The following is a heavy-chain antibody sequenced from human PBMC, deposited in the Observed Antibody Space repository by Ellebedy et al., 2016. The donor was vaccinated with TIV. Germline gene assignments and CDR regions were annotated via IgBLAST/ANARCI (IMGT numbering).Heavy chain of an antibody. J-gene: IGHJ3*02. Sequence: GSLRLSXTVSGGSISSYYWSWIRQPPGKGLEWIGYIYYSGSTNYNPSLKSRVTISVDTSKNQFSLKLSSVTAADTAVYYCARKARYYGVGDAFDIWGQGTMVTVSS. CDR1: GGSISSYY. D-gene: IGHD3-3*01. CDR3: ARKARYYGVGDAFDI. CDR2: IYYSGST. V-gene: IGHV4-59*01.